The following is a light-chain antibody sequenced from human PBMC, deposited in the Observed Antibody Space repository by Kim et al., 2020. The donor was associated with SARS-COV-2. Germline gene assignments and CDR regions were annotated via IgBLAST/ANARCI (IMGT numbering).Light chain of an antibody. CDR2: DNN. Sequence: QSVLTQPPSVSAAPGQKVTISCSGSSSNIGNNYVSWYQQLPETAPKVLIYDNNKRPSGIPDRFSGSKSGTSATLGITGLQTGDEADYYCGTWDSSLSAAVFGGGTQLTVL. V-gene: IGLV1-51*01. J-gene: IGLJ7*01. CDR1: SSNIGNNY. CDR3: GTWDSSLSAAV.